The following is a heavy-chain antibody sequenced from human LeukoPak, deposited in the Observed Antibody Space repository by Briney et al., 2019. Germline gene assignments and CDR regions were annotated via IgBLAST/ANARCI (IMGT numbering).Heavy chain of an antibody. CDR2: INPNSGGT. CDR1: GYTFTGYY. Sequence: ASVKVSCKASGYTFTGYYMHWVRQAPGQGLEWMGWINPNSGGTNYAQKFQGWVTMTRDTSISTAYMELSRLRSDDTAVYYCARGPRSIRFSEWLRKTWFDPWGQGTLVTVSS. D-gene: IGHD3-3*01. CDR3: ARGPRSIRFSEWLRKTWFDP. J-gene: IGHJ5*02. V-gene: IGHV1-2*04.